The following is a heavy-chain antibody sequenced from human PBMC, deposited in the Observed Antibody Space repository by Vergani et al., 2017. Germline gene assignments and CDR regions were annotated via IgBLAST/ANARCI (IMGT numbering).Heavy chain of an antibody. J-gene: IGHJ6*02. D-gene: IGHD4-17*01. CDR3: AKDLKDYGDYWDYYYGMDV. CDR2: ISYDGSNK. CDR1: GFTFSSYG. Sequence: VQLVESGGGVVQPGRSLRLSCAASGFTFSSYGMHWVRQAPGKGLEWVAVISYDGSNKYYADSVKGRFTISRDNSKNTLYLQMNSLRAEATAVYYCAKDLKDYGDYWDYYYGMDVWGQGTTVTVSS. V-gene: IGHV3-30*18.